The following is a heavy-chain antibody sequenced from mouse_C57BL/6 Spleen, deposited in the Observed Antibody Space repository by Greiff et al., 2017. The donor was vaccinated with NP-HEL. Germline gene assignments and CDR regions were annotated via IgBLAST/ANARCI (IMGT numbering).Heavy chain of an antibody. D-gene: IGHD2-5*01. CDR3: ARSYYSNYEDYAMDY. CDR2: INPSTGGT. CDR1: GYSFTGYY. Sequence: EVKLVESGPELVKPGASVKISCKASGYSFTGYYMNWVKQSPEKSLEWIGEINPSTGGTTYNQKFKAKATLTVDKSSSTAYMQLKSLTSEDSAVYYCARSYYSNYEDYAMDYWGQGTSVTVSS. J-gene: IGHJ4*01. V-gene: IGHV1-42*01.